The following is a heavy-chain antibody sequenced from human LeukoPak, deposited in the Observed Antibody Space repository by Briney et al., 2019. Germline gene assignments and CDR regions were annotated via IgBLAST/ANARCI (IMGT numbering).Heavy chain of an antibody. D-gene: IGHD2-2*01. CDR3: ARDWSVVPAANDWFDP. CDR1: GYTFTDYY. CDR2: INPNSGGT. J-gene: IGHJ5*02. V-gene: IGHV1-2*02. Sequence: ASVKVSFKASGYTFTDYYMHWGRQAPGQGLEWMGWINPNSGGTNYAQKFQGRVTITRDTSISTAYMELSRLRSDDTAVYYCARDWSVVPAANDWFDPWGQGTLVTVSS.